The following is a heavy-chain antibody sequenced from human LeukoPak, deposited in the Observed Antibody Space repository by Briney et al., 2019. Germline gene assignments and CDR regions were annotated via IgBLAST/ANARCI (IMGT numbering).Heavy chain of an antibody. CDR2: IYYRGRT. D-gene: IGHD6-6*01. V-gene: IGHV4-39*07. J-gene: IGHJ3*02. CDR1: GGSITSSTYY. CDR3: ASGKQLLTPDAFDI. Sequence: SETLSLTCTVSGGSITSSTYYWGWIRQPPGKGLEWIGSIYYRGRTYYNPSLKSRVTISVDTSNNQLSLKLSSVTAADTAVYYCASGKQLLTPDAFDIWGQGTMVTVSS.